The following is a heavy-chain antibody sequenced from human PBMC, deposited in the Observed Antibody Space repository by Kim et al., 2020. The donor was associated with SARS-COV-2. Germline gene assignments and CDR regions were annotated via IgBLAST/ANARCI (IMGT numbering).Heavy chain of an antibody. Sequence: GGSLRLSCAASGFTFSSYGMHWVRQAPGKGLEWVAVISYDGSNKYYADSVKGRFTISRDNSKNTLYLQMNSLRAEDTAVYYCAKDQHGRGYQLLFHYYYYYGMGGWGQGTTVTVSS. CDR3: AKDQHGRGYQLLFHYYYYYGMGG. V-gene: IGHV3-30*18. D-gene: IGHD2-2*01. J-gene: IGHJ6*02. CDR1: GFTFSSYG. CDR2: ISYDGSNK.